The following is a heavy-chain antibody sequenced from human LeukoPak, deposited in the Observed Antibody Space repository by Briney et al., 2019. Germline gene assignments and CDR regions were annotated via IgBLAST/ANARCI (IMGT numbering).Heavy chain of an antibody. Sequence: ASVKISCKASGYTFTAYHMHWVRQAPGQGLEWMGRINPNSGDTNYAQKFQGRVTMTRDTSISTAYMELSRLRSDDTAVYYCARDYCSSTSCLFDYWGQGTLVSVSS. CDR1: GYTFTAYH. V-gene: IGHV1-2*06. D-gene: IGHD2-2*01. J-gene: IGHJ4*02. CDR2: INPNSGDT. CDR3: ARDYCSSTSCLFDY.